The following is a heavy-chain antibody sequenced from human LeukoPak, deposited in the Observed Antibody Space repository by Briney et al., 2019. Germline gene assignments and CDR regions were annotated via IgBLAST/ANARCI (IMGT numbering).Heavy chain of an antibody. V-gene: IGHV3-23*01. CDR1: GFTFSSYA. CDR3: TRDRGSSTLGDY. CDR2: ISGSGGST. D-gene: IGHD7-27*01. Sequence: GGSLRLSCAASGFTFSSYAMSWVRQAPGKGLEWVSAISGSGGSTYYADSVKGRFTISRDNSKNTLYLQMNSLRAEDTAVYYCTRDRGSSTLGDYWGQGTLVTVSS. J-gene: IGHJ4*02.